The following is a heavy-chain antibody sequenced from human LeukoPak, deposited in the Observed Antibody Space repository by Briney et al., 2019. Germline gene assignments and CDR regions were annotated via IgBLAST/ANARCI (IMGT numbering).Heavy chain of an antibody. CDR2: ISAYNGNT. CDR3: ARTAPGIAAVYYYYYYGMDV. CDR1: GYPFTTYD. D-gene: IGHD6-13*01. Sequence: ASVKVSCKASGYPFTTYDINWVRQAPGQGLEWMGWISAYNGNTNYAQKLQGRVTMTTDTSTSTAYMELRSLRSDDTAVYYCARTAPGIAAVYYYYYYGMDVWGQGTTVTVSS. V-gene: IGHV1-18*01. J-gene: IGHJ6*02.